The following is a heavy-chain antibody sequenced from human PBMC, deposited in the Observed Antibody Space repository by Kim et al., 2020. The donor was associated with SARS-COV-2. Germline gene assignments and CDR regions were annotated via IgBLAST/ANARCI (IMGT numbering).Heavy chain of an antibody. CDR1: GFTFSSYA. D-gene: IGHD2-21*01. J-gene: IGHJ3*02. CDR2: ISYDGSNK. Sequence: GGSLRLSCAASGFTFSSYAMHWVRQAPGKGLEWVAVISYDGSNKYYADSVKGRFTISRDNSKNTLYLQMNSLRAEDTAVYYCAREDVLAIAAFDIWGQGTMVTVSS. V-gene: IGHV3-30*04. CDR3: AREDVLAIAAFDI.